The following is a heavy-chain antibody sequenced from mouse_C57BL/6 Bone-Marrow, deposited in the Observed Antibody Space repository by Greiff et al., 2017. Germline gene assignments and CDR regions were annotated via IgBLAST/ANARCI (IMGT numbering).Heavy chain of an antibody. D-gene: IGHD4-1*02. CDR3: ARPNWDGGDYAMDY. CDR2: ISSGSSTI. V-gene: IGHV5-17*01. CDR1: GFTFSDYG. Sequence: EVQLVESGGGLAKPGGSLKLSCAASGFTFSDYGMHWVRQAPEKGLEWVAYISSGSSTIYYADTVKGRFTISRDNAKNTLFLQMTSLRSEDTAMYYCARPNWDGGDYAMDYWGQGTSVTVSS. J-gene: IGHJ4*01.